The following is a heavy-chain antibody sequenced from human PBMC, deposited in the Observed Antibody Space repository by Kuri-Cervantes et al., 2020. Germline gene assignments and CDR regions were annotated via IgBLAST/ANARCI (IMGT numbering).Heavy chain of an antibody. J-gene: IGHJ5*02. CDR2: IYHSGST. V-gene: IGHV4-38-2*02. Sequence: SETLSLTCAVSGYSISSDYYWGWIRQPPGKGLEWIGSIYHSGSTYYNPSLKSRVTISVDKSKNQFSLKLTSVTAADTAVYYCAREGGWFDPWGQGTLVTVSS. CDR3: AREGGWFDP. CDR1: GYSISSDYY. D-gene: IGHD3-16*01.